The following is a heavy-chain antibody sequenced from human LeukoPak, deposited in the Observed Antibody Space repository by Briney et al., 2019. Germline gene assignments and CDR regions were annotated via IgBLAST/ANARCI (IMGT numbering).Heavy chain of an antibody. CDR2: MNPKSGHT. D-gene: IGHD3-22*01. CDR1: GYTFTSYD. CDR3: ARGPYYYDDSGPSLDV. J-gene: IGHJ6*02. V-gene: IGHV1-8*01. Sequence: ASVKVSCKASGYTFTSYDINWVRQATGQGLEWMGWMNPKSGHTDYAQKFQGRATMTRNTSITTAYMELSSLRSEDTAVYYCARGPYYYDDSGPSLDVWGQGTTVTVPS.